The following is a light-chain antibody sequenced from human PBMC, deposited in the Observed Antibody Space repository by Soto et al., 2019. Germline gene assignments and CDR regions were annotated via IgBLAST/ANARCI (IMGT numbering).Light chain of an antibody. CDR1: QSVSRH. CDR2: DAS. CDR3: QQRNNWAPVT. J-gene: IGKJ4*01. V-gene: IGKV3-11*01. Sequence: EIVLTQSPATLSLSPGERATLSCRASQSVSRHLAWYQQKPGQAPRLLIYDASNSATGIPARFSGSGSGTDFTLTISSLEPEDFAVYYCQQRNNWAPVTFGGGTKVEIK.